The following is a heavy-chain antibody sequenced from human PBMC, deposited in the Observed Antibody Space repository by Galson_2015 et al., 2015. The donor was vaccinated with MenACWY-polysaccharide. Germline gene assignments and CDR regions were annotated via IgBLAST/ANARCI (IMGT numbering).Heavy chain of an antibody. CDR3: ARGTGADH. Sequence: SVKVSCKASGYNFPKYPMHWVRQAPGQGLAWMGCINAGSDDTEYSQNFQGRVTITRDTSANTAYMELSSLTSEDTAVYFCARGTGADHWGQGTLVTVSS. J-gene: IGHJ4*02. V-gene: IGHV1-3*01. CDR2: INAGSDDT. D-gene: IGHD3/OR15-3a*01. CDR1: GYNFPKYP.